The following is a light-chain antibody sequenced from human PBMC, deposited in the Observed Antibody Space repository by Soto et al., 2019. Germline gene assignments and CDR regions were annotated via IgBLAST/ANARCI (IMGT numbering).Light chain of an antibody. J-gene: IGLJ1*01. Sequence: QSVLTQPRSVSGSPGQSVTISCTGTSSDVGGYNYVSWYQQHPGKAPKLMIYDVTKRPSGVPDRFSGSKSGNTASLTISGLQAEDEVDYHCCSYAGSYTFDVFGTGTKVTVL. V-gene: IGLV2-11*01. CDR3: CSYAGSYTFDV. CDR1: SSDVGGYNY. CDR2: DVT.